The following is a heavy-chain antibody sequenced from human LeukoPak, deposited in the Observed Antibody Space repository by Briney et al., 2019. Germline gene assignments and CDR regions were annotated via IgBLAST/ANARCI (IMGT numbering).Heavy chain of an antibody. CDR3: ATKRGYNYGLDY. Sequence: GGSLRLSCAASGFTVSSNYMSWVRQAPGKGLEWVSVTYSGGSTYYADSVKGRFTISRDNSKNTLYLQMNSLRAEDTAVYCCATKRGYNYGLDYWGQGTLVTVSS. J-gene: IGHJ4*02. CDR1: GFTVSSNY. V-gene: IGHV3-53*01. D-gene: IGHD5-18*01. CDR2: TYSGGST.